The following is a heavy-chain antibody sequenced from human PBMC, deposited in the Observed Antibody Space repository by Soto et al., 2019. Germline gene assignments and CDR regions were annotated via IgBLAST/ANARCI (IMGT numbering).Heavy chain of an antibody. Sequence: SGPTLVNPTQTLTLTCTFSGFSLSTTGMGVGWISQPPGKPLEWLALIYWDDDKRYSPSLKSRLAITKDTSKNLVVLTMTNMDPVDTATYYCAHRLTLNSDWNYGRFDYWGQGTLVTVSS. J-gene: IGHJ4*02. CDR1: GFSLSTTGMG. D-gene: IGHD1-7*01. V-gene: IGHV2-5*02. CDR3: AHRLTLNSDWNYGRFDY. CDR2: IYWDDDK.